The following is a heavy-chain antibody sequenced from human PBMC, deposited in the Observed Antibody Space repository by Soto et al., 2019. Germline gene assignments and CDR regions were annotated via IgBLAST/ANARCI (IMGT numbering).Heavy chain of an antibody. CDR2: IYSGGST. Sequence: EVQLVETGGDLIQPGGSLRLSCAASGFTVRDNYMGWVRQAPGKGLEWVSVIYSGGSTYYTDSVKGRFTVSRDNSKNTLYLQMNSLRVEDTAVYYCARDRVGTNPAHWGQGTLVTVSS. D-gene: IGHD1-26*01. J-gene: IGHJ4*02. CDR1: GFTVRDNY. V-gene: IGHV3-53*02. CDR3: ARDRVGTNPAH.